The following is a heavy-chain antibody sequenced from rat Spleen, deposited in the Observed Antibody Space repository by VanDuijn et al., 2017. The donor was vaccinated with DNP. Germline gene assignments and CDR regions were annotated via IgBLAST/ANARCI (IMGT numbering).Heavy chain of an antibody. CDR3: TRGANWEGNWFAF. CDR2: ISYDGGST. CDR1: GFTFSDYY. Sequence: EVQLVESGGDLVQPGGSLKLSCAASGFTFSDYYMAWVRQAPTKGLEWVASISYDGGSTYYRDSVKGRFTTSRDDAKSTLYLQMNSLMSGDTATYYCTRGANWEGNWFAFWGQGTLVTVSS. J-gene: IGHJ3*01. V-gene: IGHV5-20*01. D-gene: IGHD5-1*01.